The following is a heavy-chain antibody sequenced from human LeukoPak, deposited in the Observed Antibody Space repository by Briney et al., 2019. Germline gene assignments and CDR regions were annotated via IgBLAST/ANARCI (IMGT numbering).Heavy chain of an antibody. J-gene: IGHJ4*02. Sequence: GGSLRLSCTASGFTFGDYAMSWFRQAPGKGLEWVGFIRSKAYGGTTEYAASVKGRFTISRDDSKSIAYLQMNSLRAGDTAVYYCARGGNYGGDYYFDYWGQGTLVTVSS. CDR1: GFTFGDYA. CDR3: ARGGNYGGDYYFDY. CDR2: IRSKAYGGTT. D-gene: IGHD4/OR15-4a*01. V-gene: IGHV3-49*03.